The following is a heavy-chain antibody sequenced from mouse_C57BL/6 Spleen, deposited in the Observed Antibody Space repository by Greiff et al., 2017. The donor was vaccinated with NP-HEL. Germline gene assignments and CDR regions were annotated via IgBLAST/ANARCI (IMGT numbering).Heavy chain of an antibody. CDR1: GFSLSTFGMG. D-gene: IGHD1-1*01. CDR3: ARIERDYYGSLYAMDY. CDR2: IWWDDDK. J-gene: IGHJ4*01. V-gene: IGHV8-8*01. Sequence: QVTLKECGPGILQPSQTLSLTCSFSGFSLSTFGMGVGWIRQPSGKGLEWLEHIWWDDDKYYNPALKSRPKISKYTSKNQVFLKIANVDTAYTATYYCARIERDYYGSLYAMDYWGQGTSVTVSS.